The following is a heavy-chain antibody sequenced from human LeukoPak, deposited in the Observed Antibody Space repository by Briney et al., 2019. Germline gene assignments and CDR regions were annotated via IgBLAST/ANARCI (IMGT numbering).Heavy chain of an antibody. CDR1: GFTFSSYA. Sequence: PGGSLRLSCAASGFTFSSYAMSWVRQAPGKGLEWVSVISGSGGSTYYADSVKGRFTISRHNSKNTPYLQMNSLRAEDTAVYYCAKDKIWSSSFNFDYWGQGTLVTVSS. D-gene: IGHD6-6*01. CDR2: ISGSGGST. V-gene: IGHV3-23*01. J-gene: IGHJ4*02. CDR3: AKDKIWSSSFNFDY.